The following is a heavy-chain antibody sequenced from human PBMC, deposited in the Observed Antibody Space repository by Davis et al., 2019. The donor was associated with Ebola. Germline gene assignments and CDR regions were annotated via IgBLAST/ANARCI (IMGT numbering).Heavy chain of an antibody. CDR2: INPNSGGT. Sequence: ASVKVSCKASGYTFTSYGISWVRQAPGQGLEWMGWINPNSGGTNYAQKFQGRVTMTRDTSISTAYMELSRLRSDDTAVYYCARDRGGITMIVVVIYDYWGQGTLVTVSS. CDR3: ARDRGGITMIVVVIYDY. V-gene: IGHV1-2*02. J-gene: IGHJ4*02. CDR1: GYTFTSYG. D-gene: IGHD3-22*01.